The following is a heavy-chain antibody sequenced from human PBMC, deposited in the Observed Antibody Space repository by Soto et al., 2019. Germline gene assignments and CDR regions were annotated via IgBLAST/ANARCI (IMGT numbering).Heavy chain of an antibody. J-gene: IGHJ6*03. V-gene: IGHV3-33*01. CDR1: GFTFSNYG. CDR3: ARDQESSLPEAYYYYFMDV. Sequence: GGSLRLSCAASGFTFSNYGMHWVRQAPGKGLEWVAVIWYDGSNKYYTDSVKGRFTISRDNSKKTLYLQMNSLRAEDTAVYYCARDQESSLPEAYYYYFMDVWGKGTTVTVSS. CDR2: IWYDGSNK. D-gene: IGHD2-15*01.